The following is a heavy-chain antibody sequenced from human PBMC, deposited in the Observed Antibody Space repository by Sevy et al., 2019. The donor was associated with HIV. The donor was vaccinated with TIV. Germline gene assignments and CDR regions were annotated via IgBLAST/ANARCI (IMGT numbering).Heavy chain of an antibody. CDR1: GFTFSSYW. Sequence: GGSLRLSCAASGFTFSSYWMSWVRQAPGKGLEWVANIKEDGSEKYYVDSVKGRFTISRDNAKNSLYLQMNSLRAEDTAVYYCARFAGRGHFDYWGQGTLVTVSS. CDR2: IKEDGSEK. V-gene: IGHV3-7*01. D-gene: IGHD3-10*01. CDR3: ARFAGRGHFDY. J-gene: IGHJ4*02.